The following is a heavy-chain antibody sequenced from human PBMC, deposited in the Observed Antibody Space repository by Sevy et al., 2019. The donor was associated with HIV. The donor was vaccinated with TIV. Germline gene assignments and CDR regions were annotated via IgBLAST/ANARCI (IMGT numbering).Heavy chain of an antibody. CDR3: ALNGGYSIDI. CDR1: GGSISNNKW. CDR2: IYHLGST. J-gene: IGHJ3*02. Sequence: SETLSLTCAVSGGSISNNKWWSWVRQSPGKGLEWIGEIYHLGSTNYNPSLKSRVTISVDQSKNQFSLELNSVTAADTAVYYCALNGGYSIDIWGQGTMVTVSS. V-gene: IGHV4-4*02. D-gene: IGHD3-22*01.